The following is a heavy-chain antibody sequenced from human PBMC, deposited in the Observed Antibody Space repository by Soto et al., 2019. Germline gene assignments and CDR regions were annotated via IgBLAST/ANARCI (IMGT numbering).Heavy chain of an antibody. CDR2: ISVHNGNT. V-gene: IGHV1-18*01. CDR1: GYTFPNFG. D-gene: IGHD2-15*01. J-gene: IGHJ2*01. Sequence: QVQLVQSGAEVKKPGASVKVSCKASGYTFPNFGIAWVRQAPGQGLEWMGGISVHNGNTDYAQNLLGRVTMATDTSTTTAYMELRSLTSDDTAVYYCARDRDCGSGGSCYTEWYFDLWGPGTLVTVSS. CDR3: ARDRDCGSGGSCYTEWYFDL.